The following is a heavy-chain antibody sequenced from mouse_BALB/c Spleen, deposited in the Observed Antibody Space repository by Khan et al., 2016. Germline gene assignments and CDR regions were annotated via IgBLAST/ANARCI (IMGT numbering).Heavy chain of an antibody. CDR3: ASGAY. CDR1: GYIFTNYW. Sequence: QVQLQQSGAELMKPGASVKISCKTTGYIFTNYWIEWIKERPGHGLEWIGEILPGSGSVNCNAKFRDTATFTADTSSNTAYMQLSSVTSEDSAVYDCASGAYWGPVTLVTVSA. V-gene: IGHV1-9*01. CDR2: ILPGSGSV. J-gene: IGHJ3*01.